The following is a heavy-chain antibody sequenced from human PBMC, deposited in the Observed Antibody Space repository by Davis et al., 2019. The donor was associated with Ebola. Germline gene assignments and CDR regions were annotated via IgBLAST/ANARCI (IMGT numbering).Heavy chain of an antibody. V-gene: IGHV4-39*01. CDR3: VRASDGDYFFDY. CDR1: GGSISSSSYY. J-gene: IGHJ4*02. D-gene: IGHD4-17*01. CDR2: IYYSGST. Sequence: MPSETLSLTCTVSGGSISSSSYYWGWIRQPPGKGLEWIGSIYYSGSTYYNPSLKSRVTISVDTSKNQFSLKLSSVTAADTATYYCVRASDGDYFFDYWGQGTLVTISS.